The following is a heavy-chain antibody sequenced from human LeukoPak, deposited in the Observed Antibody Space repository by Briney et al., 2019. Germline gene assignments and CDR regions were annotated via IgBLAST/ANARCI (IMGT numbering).Heavy chain of an antibody. CDR1: GLTFGSYG. J-gene: IGHJ6*02. V-gene: IGHV3-30*18. D-gene: IGHD3-16*01. CDR3: AKDRIPVGDYYDYGMDV. Sequence: GGSLRLPCAASGLTFGSYGMYWVRQARGKGLEWVAVISYYGSSKYYADSVKGRFTISRDNSKNTLYLQMNSLRAEYTAVYYCAKDRIPVGDYYDYGMDVWGQGTTVTVSS. CDR2: ISYYGSSK.